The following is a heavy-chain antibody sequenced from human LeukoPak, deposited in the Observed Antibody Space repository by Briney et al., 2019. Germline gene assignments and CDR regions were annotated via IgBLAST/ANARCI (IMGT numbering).Heavy chain of an antibody. D-gene: IGHD3-10*01. CDR1: GGTFSSYA. V-gene: IGHV1-8*02. CDR3: ARNAVRGVIGIHTFDY. CDR2: MNPNSGNT. Sequence: GSSVKVSCKASGGTFSSYAISWVRQATGQGLEWMGRMNPNSGNTGYAQKFQGRVTMTRNTSISTAYMELSSLRSEDTAVYYCARNAVRGVIGIHTFDYWGQGTLVTVSS. J-gene: IGHJ4*02.